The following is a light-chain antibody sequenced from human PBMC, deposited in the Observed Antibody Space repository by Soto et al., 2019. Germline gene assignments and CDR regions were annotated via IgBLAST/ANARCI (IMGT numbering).Light chain of an antibody. CDR1: SSDVGAHDF. V-gene: IGLV2-14*01. CDR2: EVT. CDR3: NSYTLSRTVI. Sequence: QSALTQPASVSGSPGQSITISCSGTSSDVGAHDFVSWYQHHPDKAPKVIIFEVTKRPSGVSSRFSGSKTGNTASLTISGLQAEDEADYYCNSYTLSRTVIFGGGTKLNVL. J-gene: IGLJ2*01.